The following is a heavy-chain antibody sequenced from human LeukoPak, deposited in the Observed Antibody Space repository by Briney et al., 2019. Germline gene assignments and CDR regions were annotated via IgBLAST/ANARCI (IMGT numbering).Heavy chain of an antibody. V-gene: IGHV4-34*01. Sequence: SETLSLTCAVYGGPFSGYYWSWIRQPPGKGLEWIGEINHSGSTNYNPSLKSRVTISVDTSKNQFSLKLNSVTAADTAVYYCAREVQLRWSPYYFDYWGQGTLVTVSS. CDR1: GGPFSGYY. CDR3: AREVQLRWSPYYFDY. D-gene: IGHD4-23*01. CDR2: INHSGST. J-gene: IGHJ4*02.